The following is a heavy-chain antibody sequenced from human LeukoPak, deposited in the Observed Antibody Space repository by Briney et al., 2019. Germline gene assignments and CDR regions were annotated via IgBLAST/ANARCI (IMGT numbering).Heavy chain of an antibody. Sequence: GGSLRLSCAASGFTFSSYAMHWVRQAPGKGLEWVAVISYDESNKYYADSVKGRFAISRDNSKNTLYLQMNSLGAGDTALYYCARGDGYNDYWGQGTLVTVSS. V-gene: IGHV3-30*09. CDR1: GFTFSSYA. D-gene: IGHD5-24*01. CDR2: ISYDESNK. CDR3: ARGDGYNDY. J-gene: IGHJ4*02.